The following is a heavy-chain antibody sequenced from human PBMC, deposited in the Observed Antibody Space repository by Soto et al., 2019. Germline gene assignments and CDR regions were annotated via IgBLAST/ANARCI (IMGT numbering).Heavy chain of an antibody. CDR2: IYYSGST. CDR3: VGYCSSTSCYEFDY. CDR1: GGSISSYY. J-gene: IGHJ4*02. D-gene: IGHD2-2*01. V-gene: IGHV4-59*01. Sequence: SETLSLTCTVSGGSISSYYWSWIRQPPGKGLEWIGYIYYSGSTNYNPSLKSRVTISVDTSKNQFSLKLSSVTAADTAVYYCVGYCSSTSCYEFDYWGQGTLVTLSS.